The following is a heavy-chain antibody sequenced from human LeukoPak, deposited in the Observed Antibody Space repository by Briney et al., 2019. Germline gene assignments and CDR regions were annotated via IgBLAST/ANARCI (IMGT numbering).Heavy chain of an antibody. D-gene: IGHD2-21*02. J-gene: IGHJ4*02. Sequence: GGSLRLSCAASGFPFSSYSMNWVRQAPGRGLEWVSYIRSSSDIIYYADSVKGRFTISRDNAKNSLYLQMNSLRVEDTAVYYCAGPRGDRFSVFEYWGQGTLVTVSS. CDR3: AGPRGDRFSVFEY. CDR2: IRSSSDII. CDR1: GFPFSSYS. V-gene: IGHV3-48*01.